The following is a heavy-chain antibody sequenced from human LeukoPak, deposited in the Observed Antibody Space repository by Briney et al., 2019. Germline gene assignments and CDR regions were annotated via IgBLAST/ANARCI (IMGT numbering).Heavy chain of an antibody. J-gene: IGHJ5*02. Sequence: SQTLSLTCAVSGGSISSGGYSWSWIRQPPGKGLEWIGYIYHSGSTYYNPSLKSRVTISVDTSMNQFSLKLSFVTTADTAVYYCARALGYCSGGSCTRGYNWFDPWGQGTLVTVPS. CDR2: IYHSGST. CDR3: ARALGYCSGGSCTRGYNWFDP. V-gene: IGHV4-30-2*01. CDR1: GGSISSGGYS. D-gene: IGHD2-15*01.